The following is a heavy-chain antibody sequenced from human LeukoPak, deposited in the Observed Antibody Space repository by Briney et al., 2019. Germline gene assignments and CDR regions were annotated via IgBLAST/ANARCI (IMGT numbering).Heavy chain of an antibody. Sequence: GGSLRLSCAASGFTFSASYMTWVRQAPGKGLEWVANIKQDGSEKYCVDSVKGRFTISRDNAKNSLYLQMNSLRAEDTAVYYCARVPPYYYYMDVWGKGTTVTVSS. CDR3: ARVPPYYYYMDV. CDR1: GFTFSASY. J-gene: IGHJ6*03. CDR2: IKQDGSEK. V-gene: IGHV3-7*01.